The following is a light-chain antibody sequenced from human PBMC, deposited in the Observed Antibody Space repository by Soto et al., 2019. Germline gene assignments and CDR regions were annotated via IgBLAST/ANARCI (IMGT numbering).Light chain of an antibody. Sequence: DIQMTQFPSILSASVGDRVTITCRASQTISSWLAWYQQKPGKAPKLLIYDASSLESGVPSRFSGSVSGTEFTLTITSLQADDSATYYCQQYNTYWTFGQGTKVEIK. V-gene: IGKV1-5*01. CDR2: DAS. J-gene: IGKJ1*01. CDR3: QQYNTYWT. CDR1: QTISSW.